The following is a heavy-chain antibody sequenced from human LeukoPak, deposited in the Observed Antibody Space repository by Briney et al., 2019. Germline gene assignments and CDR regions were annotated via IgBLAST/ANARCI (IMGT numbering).Heavy chain of an antibody. CDR2: MNPNSGNR. J-gene: IGHJ4*02. CDR3: ARATSSRDHTAGY. CDR1: GYTFTSYD. D-gene: IGHD5-18*01. V-gene: IGHV1-8*01. Sequence: ASLKVSCKASGYTFTSYDINWVRQATVHGLEWMGWMNPNSGNRGYAQKFQGRVTMTRNTSISTAYMELSSLRSEDTAVYYCARATSSRDHTAGYWGQGTLVTVSS.